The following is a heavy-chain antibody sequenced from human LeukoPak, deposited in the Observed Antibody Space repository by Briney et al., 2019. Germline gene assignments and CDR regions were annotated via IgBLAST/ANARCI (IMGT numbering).Heavy chain of an antibody. Sequence: SETLSLTCTVSGGSISRSSYYWGWIRQPPGKGLEWIGSIYYSGSTYYNPSLKSRVTISVDTSKNQFSLKLSSVTAAATAVSYCARSDSSGYSFDYWGRGTLVTVSS. D-gene: IGHD3-22*01. CDR3: ARSDSSGYSFDY. CDR2: IYYSGST. J-gene: IGHJ4*01. V-gene: IGHV4-39*01. CDR1: GGSISRSSYY.